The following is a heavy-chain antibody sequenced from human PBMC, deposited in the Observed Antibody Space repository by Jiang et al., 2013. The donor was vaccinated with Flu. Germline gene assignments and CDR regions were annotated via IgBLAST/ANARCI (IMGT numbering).Heavy chain of an antibody. CDR1: GYTLSELS. D-gene: IGHD1-26*01. Sequence: SGAEVKKPGASVKVSCKVSGYTLSELSMRWVRQAPGKGLEWMGGFDPEDGETVYAQKFQGRVTMTEDTSTDTAYMELSSLRSEDTAVYYCATVSSGSSRGYYGMDVWGQGTTVTVSS. CDR2: FDPEDGET. CDR3: ATVSSGSSRGYYGMDV. V-gene: IGHV1-24*01. J-gene: IGHJ6*02.